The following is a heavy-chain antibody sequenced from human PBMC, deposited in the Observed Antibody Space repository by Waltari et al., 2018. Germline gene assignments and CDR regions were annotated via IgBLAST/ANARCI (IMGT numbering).Heavy chain of an antibody. CDR3: CAGGHWFGS. Sequence: VQLVESGGGLVKPGESLRLSCIVSGFTFSNAWMSWVRQAPGKGLEWVGRIKKEADGGTADYAAPVTGRFSISRDDSKNTLYLQMNSLKSEDTAVYHCCAGGHWFGSWGQGTPVTVTS. J-gene: IGHJ5*01. D-gene: IGHD5-12*01. CDR1: GFTFSNAW. CDR2: IKKEADGGTA. V-gene: IGHV3-15*01.